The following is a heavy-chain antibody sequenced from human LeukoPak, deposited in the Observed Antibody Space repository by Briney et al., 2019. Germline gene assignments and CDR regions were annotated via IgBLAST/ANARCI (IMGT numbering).Heavy chain of an antibody. D-gene: IGHD3-3*01. CDR1: GFTLNKSD. Sequence: GGSLRLSCSTSGFTLNKSDMQWVRQAPGKGLEYVSAISSNGGSTDYAESVKGRFTISRDNSKNNLYLQMTSLRTDDTAVYYCVKDPSGGPFYDFWSARSPYYGLDVWGQGTTVTVSS. V-gene: IGHV3-64D*08. CDR3: VKDPSGGPFYDFWSARSPYYGLDV. J-gene: IGHJ6*02. CDR2: ISSNGGST.